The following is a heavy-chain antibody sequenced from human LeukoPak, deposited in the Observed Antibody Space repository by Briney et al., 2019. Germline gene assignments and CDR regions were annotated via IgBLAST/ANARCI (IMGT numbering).Heavy chain of an antibody. CDR2: MNPNSGNT. D-gene: IGHD2-2*01. CDR1: GYTFTRYD. Sequence: GASVKVCCKASGYTFTRYDINWVRQATGQGLEWMGWMNPNSGNTGYAQKFQGRVTMTRNTSISTAYMELSSLRSEDTAVYYCARTRGIVVVPAARGFDPWGQGTLVTVSS. V-gene: IGHV1-8*01. J-gene: IGHJ5*02. CDR3: ARTRGIVVVPAARGFDP.